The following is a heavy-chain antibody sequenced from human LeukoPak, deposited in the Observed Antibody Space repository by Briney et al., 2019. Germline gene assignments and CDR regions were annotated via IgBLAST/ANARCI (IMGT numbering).Heavy chain of an antibody. CDR1: GFTFSSYE. Sequence: PGGSLRLSCAASGFTFSSYEINWVRQAPGKGLEWISYICSGGSIFYNADSVMGRFTISRDNAKNSLYLQMNSLRAEDTAVYYCAREEAYCSGTSCFRFFDYWGQGTLVSVSS. V-gene: IGHV3-48*03. J-gene: IGHJ4*02. CDR3: AREEAYCSGTSCFRFFDY. CDR2: ICSGGSIF. D-gene: IGHD2-15*01.